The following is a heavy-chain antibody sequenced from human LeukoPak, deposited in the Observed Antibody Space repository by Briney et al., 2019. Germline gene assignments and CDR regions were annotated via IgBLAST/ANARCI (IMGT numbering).Heavy chain of an antibody. CDR3: ARDGSGRYSYGRASWFDP. CDR1: GYTFTSYY. J-gene: IGHJ5*02. V-gene: IGHV1-46*01. CDR2: INPSGGST. Sequence: ASVKVSCKASGYTFTSYYMHWVRQAPGQGLEWMGIINPSGGSTSYAQKFQGRVTMTRDTSTSTVYMELSSLRSEDTAVYYCARDGSGRYSYGRASWFDPWGQGTLVTVSS. D-gene: IGHD5-18*01.